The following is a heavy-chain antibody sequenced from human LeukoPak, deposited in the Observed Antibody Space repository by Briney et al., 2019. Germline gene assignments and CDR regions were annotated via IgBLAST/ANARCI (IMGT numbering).Heavy chain of an antibody. Sequence: GGSLRLSCAASGFTFSSYAMSWVRQAPGKGVEWVSYISGSGGSTSYADSVKGRFTISRDNSMNTLYLQMDSLRADDTAVYYCAKFSGSYYGPFDYWGQGTLVTVSS. V-gene: IGHV3-23*01. J-gene: IGHJ4*02. CDR3: AKFSGSYYGPFDY. CDR1: GFTFSSYA. D-gene: IGHD1-26*01. CDR2: ISGSGGST.